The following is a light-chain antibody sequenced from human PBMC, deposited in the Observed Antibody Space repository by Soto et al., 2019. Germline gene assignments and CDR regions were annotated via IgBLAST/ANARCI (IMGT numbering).Light chain of an antibody. Sequence: QSALTQPPSASGSPGQSVTISCTGTSSDVGRYNYVSWYQQHPGKAPRLIIYEVSKRPSGVPDRFSGSKSGNTASLTVSGLQAEDEADYYCSSYVSNKVFGGGTKLTVL. CDR3: SSYVSNKV. J-gene: IGLJ3*02. CDR2: EVS. CDR1: SSDVGRYNY. V-gene: IGLV2-8*01.